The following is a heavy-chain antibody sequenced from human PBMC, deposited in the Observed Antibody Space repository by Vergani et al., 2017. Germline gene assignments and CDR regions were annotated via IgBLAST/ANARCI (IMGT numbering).Heavy chain of an antibody. Sequence: QVQLVESGGGVVQPGRSLRLSCAASGFTFSSYGMHWVRQAPGKGLEWVAVISYDGSNKYYADSVKRRFTISRDNSKNTLYLQMNSLRAEDTAVYYCAKDYYDSSGYYSDYYYYGMDVWGQGTTVTVSS. CDR2: ISYDGSNK. J-gene: IGHJ6*02. CDR3: AKDYYDSSGYYSDYYYYGMDV. CDR1: GFTFSSYG. D-gene: IGHD3-22*01. V-gene: IGHV3-30*18.